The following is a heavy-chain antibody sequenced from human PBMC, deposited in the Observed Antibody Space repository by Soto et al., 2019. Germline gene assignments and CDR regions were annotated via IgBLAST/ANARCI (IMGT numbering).Heavy chain of an antibody. CDR3: ARDSRYCSSPSCYGPPQFDY. V-gene: IGHV1-18*01. CDR1: GYTFTSYG. CDR2: ISAYNGNT. J-gene: IGHJ4*02. Sequence: QVQLVQSGAEVKKPGASVKVSCKASGYTFTSYGISWVRQAPGQGLEWMGWISAYNGNTNYAQKLQGRVTMTTDTPTSTAYMELRSLRSDDTAVYYCARDSRYCSSPSCYGPPQFDYWGQGTLVTVSS. D-gene: IGHD2-2*01.